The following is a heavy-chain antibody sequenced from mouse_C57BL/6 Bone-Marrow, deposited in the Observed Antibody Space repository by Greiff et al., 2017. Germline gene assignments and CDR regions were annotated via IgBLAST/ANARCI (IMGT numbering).Heavy chain of an antibody. CDR2: IHPNSGST. D-gene: IGHD2-1*01. J-gene: IGHJ3*01. V-gene: IGHV1-64*01. CDR1: GYTFTSYW. Sequence: QVQLQQPGAELVKPGASAKLSCKASGYTFTSYWMHWVKQRPGQGLEWIGMIHPNSGSTNYNEKFKSKATLTVDKSSSTAYMQLSSLTSEDSAVYYCAIYYGNLAWFAYWGQGTLVTVSA. CDR3: AIYYGNLAWFAY.